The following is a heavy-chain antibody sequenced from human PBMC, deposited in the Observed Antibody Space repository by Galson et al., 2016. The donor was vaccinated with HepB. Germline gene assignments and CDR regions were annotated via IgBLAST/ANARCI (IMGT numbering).Heavy chain of an antibody. V-gene: IGHV3-9*01. J-gene: IGHJ1*01. Sequence: SLRLSCAASGFTFDDYAMHWVRQAPGKGLEWVSGISWNSGSIGYADSVKGRLTISRDNAKNYLYLQMNSLRAEDTALYYCAKGRGYYDSSGYYFQLWGQGTLVTVSS. CDR3: AKGRGYYDSSGYYFQL. CDR2: ISWNSGSI. CDR1: GFTFDDYA. D-gene: IGHD3-22*01.